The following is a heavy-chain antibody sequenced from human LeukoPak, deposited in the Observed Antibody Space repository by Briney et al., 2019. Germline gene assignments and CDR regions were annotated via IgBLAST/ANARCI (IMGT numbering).Heavy chain of an antibody. Sequence: GGSLRLSCVASGFSLRSCGMHWVRQAPGKGLEWVAVLWANGKNQYYADSVKGRFTFSRDDSKNTLYLEMNSLRAEDTAIYYCARDRAAFDGLDYWGQGTLVTVSS. CDR3: ARDRAAFDGLDY. J-gene: IGHJ4*02. CDR2: LWANGKNQ. V-gene: IGHV3-33*01. CDR1: GFSLRSCG.